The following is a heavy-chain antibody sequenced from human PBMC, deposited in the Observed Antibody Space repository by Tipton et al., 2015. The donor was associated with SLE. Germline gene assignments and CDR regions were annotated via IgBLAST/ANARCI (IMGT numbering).Heavy chain of an antibody. CDR1: GGSIGSYS. V-gene: IGHV4-59*01. CDR2: IYYSGST. Sequence: TLSLTCTVPGGSIGSYSWSWIRQPPGKGLEWLAYIYYSGSTNYNPSLKSRVTISVDTSKNQVSLNLASVTAADAAVYYCARGEPEGLTTNTFDIWGQGTEVTVAS. J-gene: IGHJ3*02. CDR3: ARGEPEGLTTNTFDI. D-gene: IGHD1-1*01.